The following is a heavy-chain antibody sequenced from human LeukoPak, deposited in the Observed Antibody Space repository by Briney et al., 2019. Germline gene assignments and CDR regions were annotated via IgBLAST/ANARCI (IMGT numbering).Heavy chain of an antibody. V-gene: IGHV4-61*10. CDR1: GGSVNSGNYY. D-gene: IGHD4-23*01. J-gene: IGHJ4*02. CDR3: ARFPNDYGGKGVFDY. CDR2: IYTSGST. Sequence: PSETLSLTCTVSGGSVNSGNYYWTWIRQPAGKRLEWIGRIYTSGSTNYNPSLKSRVTISIDASKNQFSLKLSSVTAADTAVYYCARFPNDYGGKGVFDYWGQGTLVTVSS.